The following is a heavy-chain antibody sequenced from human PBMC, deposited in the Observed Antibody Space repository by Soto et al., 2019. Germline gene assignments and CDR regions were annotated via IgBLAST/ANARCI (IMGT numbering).Heavy chain of an antibody. CDR1: GFTFSDYY. CDR2: ISSSSSYT. Sequence: GGSLRLSCAASGFTFSDYYMSWIRQAPGKGLEWVSYISSSSSYTNYADSVKGRFTISRDNAKNSLYLQMNSLRAEDTAVYYCARCYVYFFRYYYYGMYVWGQGTTVTVSS. J-gene: IGHJ6*02. V-gene: IGHV3-11*06. D-gene: IGHD3-16*01. CDR3: ARCYVYFFRYYYYGMYV.